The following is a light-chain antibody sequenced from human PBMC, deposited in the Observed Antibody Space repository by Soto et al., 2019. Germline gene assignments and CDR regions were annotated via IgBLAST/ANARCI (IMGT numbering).Light chain of an antibody. CDR2: DVS. Sequence: QSALTQPASVSGSPGQSITISCTGTRSDVGSHNLVSWYQQDPGKAPKLMIYDVSKRPSGVSHRFSASKSGNTACLTISGLQAEHEADYYCCSYAGSSTVVFGGGTKLTVL. V-gene: IGLV2-23*02. CDR3: CSYAGSSTVV. J-gene: IGLJ2*01. CDR1: RSDVGSHNL.